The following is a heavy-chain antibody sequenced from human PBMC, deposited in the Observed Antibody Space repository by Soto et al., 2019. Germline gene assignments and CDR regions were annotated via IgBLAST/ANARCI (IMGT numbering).Heavy chain of an antibody. CDR2: ISPRGSA. J-gene: IGHJ4*02. CDR1: GDPISGSR. D-gene: IGHD2-15*01. CDR3: ASSAIMDVEVAGHFDN. Sequence: SETLSLTCSVSGDPISGSRWSWIRQPVGKRLEWIGRISPRGSANYNPSLKSRVTMSVDTSKNQFSLKVKSVTAADTAVYYCASSAIMDVEVAGHFDNWGQGILVTVSS. V-gene: IGHV4-4*07.